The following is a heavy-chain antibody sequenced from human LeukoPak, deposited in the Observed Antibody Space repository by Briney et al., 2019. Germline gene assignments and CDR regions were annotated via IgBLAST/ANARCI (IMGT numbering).Heavy chain of an antibody. D-gene: IGHD3-16*02. V-gene: IGHV4-59*08. CDR2: MFDTGT. CDR3: ARLGGYHDPPDY. CDR1: GGSFSRYY. Sequence: SETLSLTCTVSGGSFSRYYWSWFRQPPGKGPEGIGYMFDTGTSYSPSLKSRATISRDTSKNQFSLKLSSVTAADTAVYYCARLGGYHDPPDYWGQGTLVTVSS. J-gene: IGHJ4*02.